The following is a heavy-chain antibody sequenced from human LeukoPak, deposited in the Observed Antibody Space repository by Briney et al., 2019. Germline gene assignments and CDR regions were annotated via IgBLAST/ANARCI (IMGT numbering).Heavy chain of an antibody. CDR2: IHYSGST. Sequence: SETLSLTCTVSGGSISSYYWSWIRQPPGKGLEWIGYIHYSGSTNNHPSLESRVTISVDTSKNQFSLKLSSVTAADTAVYYCARAVGTAATLWGQGTLVTVSS. J-gene: IGHJ4*02. CDR3: ARAVGTAATL. V-gene: IGHV4-59*01. D-gene: IGHD2-15*01. CDR1: GGSISSYY.